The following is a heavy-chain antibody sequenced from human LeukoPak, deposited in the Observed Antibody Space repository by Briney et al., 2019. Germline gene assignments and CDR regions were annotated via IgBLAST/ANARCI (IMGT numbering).Heavy chain of an antibody. D-gene: IGHD3-10*01. CDR2: MNPNSGNT. CDR3: ARDYTGYFDY. V-gene: IGHV1-8*03. Sequence: ASVKVSCKPSAYSFSTYDINWVRQGTGQGLEWMGWMNPNSGNTGYAQKFQGRVTITRNTSISTAYMELSSLRSEDTAVYYCARDYTGYFDYWGQGTLVTVSS. J-gene: IGHJ4*02. CDR1: AYSFSTYD.